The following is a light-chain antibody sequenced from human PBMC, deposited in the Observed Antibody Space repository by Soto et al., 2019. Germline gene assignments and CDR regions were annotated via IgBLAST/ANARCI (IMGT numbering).Light chain of an antibody. CDR1: RSISSW. V-gene: IGKV1-5*03. J-gene: IGKJ3*01. Sequence: DIQMTQSPSTLSASVGDRVTITCRASRSISSWLAWYQQKPGKAPKLLIYKASSLQSGVPSRFSGSGSGTEFTPTISSLQPDDFAIYYCQQSFTFGRGTKVDIK. CDR3: QQSFT. CDR2: KAS.